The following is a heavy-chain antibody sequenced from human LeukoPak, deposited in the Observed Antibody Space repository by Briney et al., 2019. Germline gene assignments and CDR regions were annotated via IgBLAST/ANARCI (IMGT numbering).Heavy chain of an antibody. V-gene: IGHV3-21*01. CDR1: GFTFSSYS. D-gene: IGHD3-9*01. CDR3: ARVMGRLVRNWYFDL. Sequence: PGGSLRLSCAASGFTFSSYSMNWVRQAPGKGLEWVSSISSSSSYIYYADSVKGRFTISRDNAKNSLYLQMNSLRAEDTAVYYRARVMGRLVRNWYFDLWGRGTLVTVSS. J-gene: IGHJ2*01. CDR2: ISSSSSYI.